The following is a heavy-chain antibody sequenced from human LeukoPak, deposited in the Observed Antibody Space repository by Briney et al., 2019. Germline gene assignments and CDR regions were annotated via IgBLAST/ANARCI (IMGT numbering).Heavy chain of an antibody. CDR3: ARDLFDY. J-gene: IGHJ4*02. CDR2: IKQDGSAE. CDR1: GFTISNYW. V-gene: IGHV3-7*01. Sequence: GGSLRLSCAVSGFTISNYWMSWVRQAPGKGVEGGATIKQDGSAEFYVDPVKGRFTSSRDSAKTSLYLQMNSLRDDDTAVYYCARDLFDYWGQGTLVTVSS.